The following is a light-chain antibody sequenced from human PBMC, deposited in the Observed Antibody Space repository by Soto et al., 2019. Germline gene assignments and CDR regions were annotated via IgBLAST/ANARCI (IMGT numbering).Light chain of an antibody. Sequence: QSALTQPASVSWSPGQSITISCTGTSSDIGDYNYVSWYQQHPGKAPKLMIYEVSNRPSGVSNRFSGSKSGNTASLTISGLQAEYEADYYCNSYTSRSTYVVFGGGTKLTVL. CDR2: EVS. CDR1: SSDIGDYNY. J-gene: IGLJ2*01. CDR3: NSYTSRSTYVV. V-gene: IGLV2-14*01.